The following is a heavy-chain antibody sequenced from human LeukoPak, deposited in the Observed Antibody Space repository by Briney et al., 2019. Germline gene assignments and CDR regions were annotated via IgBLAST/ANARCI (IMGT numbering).Heavy chain of an antibody. CDR1: GFTFSGYV. V-gene: IGHV3-23*01. J-gene: IGHJ4*02. Sequence: GGSLRLSCAASGFTFSGYVMSWVRQAPGKGLERVSDIPGDGGSTYYSDSVKGRFTISRDNSKNTLFLHMNSLCAEDTAVYYCAKGGFGVYYFDDWGQGALVTVSS. CDR3: AKGGFGVYYFDD. D-gene: IGHD3-10*01. CDR2: IPGDGGST.